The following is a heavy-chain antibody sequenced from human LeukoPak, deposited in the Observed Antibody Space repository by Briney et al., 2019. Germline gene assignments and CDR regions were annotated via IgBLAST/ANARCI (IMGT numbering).Heavy chain of an antibody. J-gene: IGHJ5*02. Sequence: SETLSLTCAVYGGSFSGYYWSWIRQPPGKGLEWIGEINHSGSTNYNPSLKSRVTMSVDTSKNQFSLKLSSVTAADTAVYYCAREPEVRGVITSWFDPWGQGTLVTVSS. CDR1: GGSFSGYY. V-gene: IGHV4-34*01. CDR3: AREPEVRGVITSWFDP. CDR2: INHSGST. D-gene: IGHD3-10*01.